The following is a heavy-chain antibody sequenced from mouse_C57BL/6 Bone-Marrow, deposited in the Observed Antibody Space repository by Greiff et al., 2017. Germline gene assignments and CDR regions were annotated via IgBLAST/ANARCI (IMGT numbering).Heavy chain of an antibody. Sequence: QVQLQQPGAELVKPGASVKLSCKASGYTFTSYWMHWVKQRPGQGLEWIGMIHPNSGSTNYNEKFKSKATLTVDKSSSTAYMQLSSLTSEDSAVYYWARSPLCYLYWDFDVWGTGTTVTVSS. CDR2: IHPNSGST. J-gene: IGHJ1*03. V-gene: IGHV1-64*01. CDR1: GYTFTSYW. CDR3: ARSPLCYLYWDFDV. D-gene: IGHD6-5*01.